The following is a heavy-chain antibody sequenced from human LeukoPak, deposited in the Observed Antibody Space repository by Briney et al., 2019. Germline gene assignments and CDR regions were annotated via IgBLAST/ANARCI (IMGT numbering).Heavy chain of an antibody. D-gene: IGHD6-6*01. CDR3: ARVGSSSDYYYMDV. CDR1: GGTFSSYA. J-gene: IGHJ6*03. V-gene: IGHV1-69*13. Sequence: SVRVSCKASGGTFSSYAISWVRQAPGQGLEGMGGIIPIFGTANYAQKFQGRVTITADESTSTAYMELSSLRSEDTAVYYCARVGSSSDYYYMDVWGKGTTVTVSS. CDR2: IIPIFGTA.